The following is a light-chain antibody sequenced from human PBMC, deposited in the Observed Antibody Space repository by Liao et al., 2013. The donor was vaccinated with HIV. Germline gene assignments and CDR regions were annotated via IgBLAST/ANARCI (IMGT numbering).Light chain of an antibody. J-gene: IGLJ2*01. Sequence: SYELTQPPSVSVSPGQTASITCSGDKLGDKYACWYQQKPGQSPVLLIYEDSKRPSGIPERFSGSNSGNTATLTISGTQAMDEADYYCQAWDSRTLVVFGGGTKLTVL. CDR3: QAWDSRTLVV. V-gene: IGLV3-1*01. CDR1: KLGDKY. CDR2: EDS.